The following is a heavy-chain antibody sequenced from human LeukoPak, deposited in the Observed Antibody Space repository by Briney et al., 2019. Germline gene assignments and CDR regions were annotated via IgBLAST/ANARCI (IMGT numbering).Heavy chain of an antibody. J-gene: IGHJ4*02. D-gene: IGHD4-17*01. CDR3: SRGLHDYGDSNYYFDQ. V-gene: IGHV3-49*03. Sequence: PGGSLRLSCTASGFTFGVDAWSWFRQAPGKGLEWRCFIRKKGYGETTDYAASVRGRFTISRDDAKSIAYLQMNSLKTEDTALYYCSRGLHDYGDSNYYFDQWGRGTLVTVSS. CDR1: GFTFGVDA. CDR2: IRKKGYGETT.